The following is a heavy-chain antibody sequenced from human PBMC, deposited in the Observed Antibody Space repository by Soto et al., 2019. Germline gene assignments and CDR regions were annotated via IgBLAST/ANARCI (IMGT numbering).Heavy chain of an antibody. D-gene: IGHD4-17*01. V-gene: IGHV3-30-3*01. J-gene: IGHJ4*02. CDR1: GFTFSSYA. Sequence: GGSLRLSCAASGFTFSSYAMHWVRQAPGKGLEWVAVISYDGSNKYYADSVKGRFTISRNNSKNTLYLQMNSLRAEDTAVYYCASADYGDYFYFDYWGQGTLVTVSS. CDR3: ASADYGDYFYFDY. CDR2: ISYDGSNK.